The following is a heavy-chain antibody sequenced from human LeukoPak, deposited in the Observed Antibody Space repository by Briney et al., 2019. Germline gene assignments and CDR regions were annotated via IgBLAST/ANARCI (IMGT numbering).Heavy chain of an antibody. D-gene: IGHD6-19*01. V-gene: IGHV4-59*12. CDR1: GGSIRSYY. J-gene: IGHJ5*02. CDR3: ARGQARLAWFDP. CDR2: IYYSGST. Sequence: SETLSLTCTVSGGSIRSYYWSWIRQPPGKGLEWIGHIYYSGSTNYNPSLKSRVTISADTSKNQFSLKLSSVTAADTAVYYCARGQARLAWFDPWGQGTLVTVSS.